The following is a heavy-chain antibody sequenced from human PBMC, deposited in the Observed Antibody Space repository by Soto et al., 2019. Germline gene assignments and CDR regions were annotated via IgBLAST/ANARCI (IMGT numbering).Heavy chain of an antibody. D-gene: IGHD3-22*01. J-gene: IGHJ4*02. Sequence: SETLSLTCTVSGGSISSGGYYWSWIRQHPGKGLEWIGYIYYSGSTYYNPSLKSRVTISVDTSKNQFSLKLSSVTAADTAVYYCARESSGYGRSLDYWGQGTLVTVSS. CDR3: ARESSGYGRSLDY. CDR2: IYYSGST. CDR1: GGSISSGGYY. V-gene: IGHV4-31*03.